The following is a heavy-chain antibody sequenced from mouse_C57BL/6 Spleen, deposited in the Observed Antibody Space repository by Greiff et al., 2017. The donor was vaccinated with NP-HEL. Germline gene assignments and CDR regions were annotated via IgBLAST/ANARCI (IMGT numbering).Heavy chain of an antibody. Sequence: QVQLQQSGAELARPGASVKMSCKASGYTFTSYTMHWVKQRPGQGLEWIGYINPSSGYTKYNQKFKDKATLTADKSSSTAYMQLSSLTSEDSAVYYCARANYYGSSALAYWGQGTLVTVSA. CDR1: GYTFTSYT. CDR3: ARANYYGSSALAY. J-gene: IGHJ3*01. V-gene: IGHV1-4*01. CDR2: INPSSGYT. D-gene: IGHD1-1*01.